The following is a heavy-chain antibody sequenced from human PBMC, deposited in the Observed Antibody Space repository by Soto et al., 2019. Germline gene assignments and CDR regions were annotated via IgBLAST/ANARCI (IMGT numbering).Heavy chain of an antibody. J-gene: IGHJ4*02. D-gene: IGHD6-19*01. CDR2: IYYSGST. CDR1: GGSMSSYY. Sequence: QVQLQESGPGLVKPSETLSLTCTVSGGSMSSYYWSWIRQPPGKGLEWVGYIYYSGSTNYNPSLKSRLTISVHTSKNQFSLKLTSVTAADTAVYYCARRYGWRFDYWGQGTLVTVSS. CDR3: ARRYGWRFDY. V-gene: IGHV4-59*08.